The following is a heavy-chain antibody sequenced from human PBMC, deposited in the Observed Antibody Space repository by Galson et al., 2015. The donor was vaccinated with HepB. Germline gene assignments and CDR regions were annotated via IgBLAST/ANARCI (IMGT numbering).Heavy chain of an antibody. J-gene: IGHJ6*04. D-gene: IGHD2-15*01. CDR1: GGTFSIDA. Sequence: SVKVSCKASGGTFSIDAISWVRQAPGQGLEWMGGIIPITGTANYAQKFQGRATITADEITSTAYVELSRLRSKDTAVYYCARVNPDSVVVTSACSVLDGWGTGTTVIASP. V-gene: IGHV1-69*13. CDR2: IIPITGTA. CDR3: ARVNPDSVVVTSACSVLDG.